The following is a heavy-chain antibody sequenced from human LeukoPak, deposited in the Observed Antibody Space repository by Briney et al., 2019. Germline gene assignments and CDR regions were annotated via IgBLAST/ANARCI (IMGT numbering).Heavy chain of an antibody. J-gene: IGHJ4*02. CDR2: NYYSGIT. D-gene: IGHD6-13*01. CDR3: ARAVYRSSALDY. CDR1: GTSINSYY. Sequence: SETLSLTCSFYGTSINSYYWSWIRPPPGKGREWIGYNYYSGITNYNTSLKSRVTISVDTSKNQFSLKLSSVTAADTAVYYYARAVYRSSALDYWGQGTLVTVSS. V-gene: IGHV4-59*01.